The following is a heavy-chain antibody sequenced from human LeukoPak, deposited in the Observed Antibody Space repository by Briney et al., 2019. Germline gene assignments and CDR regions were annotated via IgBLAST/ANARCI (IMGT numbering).Heavy chain of an antibody. V-gene: IGHV3-30-3*01. CDR1: GFTFSSYA. Sequence: GGSLRLSCAASGFTFSSYAMHWVRQAPGKGLEWVAVISYDGSNKYYADSVKGRFTISRDNAKNSLYLQMSSLRAEDTAVYYCARDLYYDILTGYYGRMDVWGKGTTVTVSS. J-gene: IGHJ6*04. D-gene: IGHD3-9*01. CDR3: ARDLYYDILTGYYGRMDV. CDR2: ISYDGSNK.